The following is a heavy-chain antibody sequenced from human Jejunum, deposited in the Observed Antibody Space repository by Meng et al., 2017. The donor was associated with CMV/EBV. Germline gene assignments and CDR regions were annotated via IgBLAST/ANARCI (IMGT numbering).Heavy chain of an antibody. CDR1: GFRCRTFA. J-gene: IGHJ1*01. CDR3: ATDLKLPTYH. Sequence: CTASGFRCRTFAMHWVRQAQGRGLEWLAFESYDGSTQQYADSVEGRFTISRDNSVNTLYLQMDSLRPEDTAMYYCATDLKLPTYHWGQGTLVTVSS. CDR2: ESYDGSTQ. V-gene: IGHV3-30-3*02. D-gene: IGHD1-1*01.